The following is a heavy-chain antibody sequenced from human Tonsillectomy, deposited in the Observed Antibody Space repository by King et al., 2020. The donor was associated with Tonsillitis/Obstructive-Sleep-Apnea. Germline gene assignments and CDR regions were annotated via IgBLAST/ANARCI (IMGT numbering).Heavy chain of an antibody. CDR1: GITFSTYA. V-gene: IGHV3-23*04. CDR3: EKGGYHVLTYDYYLDV. D-gene: IGHD2-2*01. Sequence: VQLVESGGGLVQPGGSLRLSCAASGITFSTYAMSWVRQAPGKGLEWVSVVSGGGGSTYYADSVKGRFTISRDNSNNTLYLQMSSLRAEDTAVYYCEKGGYHVLTYDYYLDVWGKGTAVTVSS. CDR2: VSGGGGST. J-gene: IGHJ6*03.